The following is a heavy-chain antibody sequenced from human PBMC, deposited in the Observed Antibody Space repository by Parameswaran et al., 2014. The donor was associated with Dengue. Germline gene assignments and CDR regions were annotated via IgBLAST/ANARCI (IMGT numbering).Heavy chain of an antibody. J-gene: IGHJ6*02. CDR3: AREDYDFWSGYPTYGMDV. CDR2: ISAYNGNT. D-gene: IGHD3-3*01. V-gene: IGHV1-18*01. Sequence: SWVRQAPGQGLEWMGWISAYNGNTNYAQKLQGRVTMTTDTSTSTAYMELRSLRSDDTAVYYRAREDYDFWSGYPTYGMDVWGQGTTVTVSS.